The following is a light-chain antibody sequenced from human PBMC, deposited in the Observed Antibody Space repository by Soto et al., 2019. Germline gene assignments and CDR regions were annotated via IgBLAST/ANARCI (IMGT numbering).Light chain of an antibody. CDR3: QQSDSNPYS. Sequence: DIQMTQSPSSLSVSVGDRITITCRASQSIPNYLNWYQQKPGKAPKLLVYAASSLQSGVPSRFSGNGSGTDFTLAISSLQPEDFATYYCQQSDSNPYSFGQGTKLEIK. V-gene: IGKV1-39*01. CDR1: QSIPNY. CDR2: AAS. J-gene: IGKJ2*03.